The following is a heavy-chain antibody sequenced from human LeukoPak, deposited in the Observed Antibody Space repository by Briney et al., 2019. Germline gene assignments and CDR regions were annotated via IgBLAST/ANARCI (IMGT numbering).Heavy chain of an antibody. Sequence: PSETLSLTCAVYGGSFSGYYWSWIRQPPGKGLEWIGYIYYSGSTNYNPSLKSRVTISVDTSKNQFSLKLSSVTAADTAVYYCARVGYGDYSNWFDPWGQGTLVTVSS. CDR1: GGSFSGYY. J-gene: IGHJ5*02. V-gene: IGHV4-59*01. CDR3: ARVGYGDYSNWFDP. D-gene: IGHD4-17*01. CDR2: IYYSGST.